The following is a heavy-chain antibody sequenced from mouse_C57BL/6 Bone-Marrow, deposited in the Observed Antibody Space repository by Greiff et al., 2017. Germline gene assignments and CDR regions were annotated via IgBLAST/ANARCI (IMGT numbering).Heavy chain of an antibody. CDR1: GYTFTSYW. Sequence: QVQLQQPGAELVKPGASVKLSCKASGYTFTSYWMQWVKQRPGQGLEWIGEIDPSDSYTNYNQKFKGKATLTVDTSSSTASMQLSSLTSEDSAVYYCASEDYFYGSGAWFAYWGQGTLVTVSA. V-gene: IGHV1-50*01. CDR3: ASEDYFYGSGAWFAY. J-gene: IGHJ3*01. D-gene: IGHD1-1*01. CDR2: IDPSDSYT.